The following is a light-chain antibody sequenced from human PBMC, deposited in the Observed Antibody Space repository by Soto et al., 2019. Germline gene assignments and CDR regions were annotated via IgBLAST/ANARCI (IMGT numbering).Light chain of an antibody. J-gene: IGKJ1*01. CDR3: EQYDNWPRT. CDR1: QSIGSN. Sequence: DKVMTQSPATLSVSPGESVTLSCRASQSIGSNVAWFQQKRGQTPRLLIYGASARATGVPDRFSGSGSGTEFTLTISSLQSEDCAVYYCEQYDNWPRTFGQGTKVDIK. V-gene: IGKV3-15*01. CDR2: GAS.